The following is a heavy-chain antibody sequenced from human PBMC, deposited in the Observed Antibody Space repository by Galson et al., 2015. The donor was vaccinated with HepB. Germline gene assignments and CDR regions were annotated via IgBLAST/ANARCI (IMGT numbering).Heavy chain of an antibody. CDR3: AKEVMEGSSWPRSLYYYGMDV. CDR2: TSYDETYK. CDR1: GFNFNTYS. J-gene: IGHJ6*02. V-gene: IGHV3-30*04. Sequence: SLRLSCAASGFNFNTYSMHWVRLAPGEGLEWVAVTSYDETYKYYGESVKGRFTISRDNSKTTLYLQMNSLRPEDTGVYFCAKEVMEGSSWPRSLYYYGMDVWGQGTTVIVS. D-gene: IGHD6-13*01.